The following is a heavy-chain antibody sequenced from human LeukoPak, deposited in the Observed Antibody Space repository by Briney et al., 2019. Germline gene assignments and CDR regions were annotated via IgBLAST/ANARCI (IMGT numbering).Heavy chain of an antibody. J-gene: IGHJ5*02. CDR2: IYYSGST. CDR3: ARDPGWFREQGRGFDP. Sequence: SETLSLTCTVSGGSISSYYWSWIRQPPGKGLEWIGYIYYSGSTNYNPSLKSRVTISVDTSENQFSLKLSSVTAADTAVYYCARDPGWFREQGRGFDPWGQGTLVTVSS. D-gene: IGHD3-10*01. CDR1: GGSISSYY. V-gene: IGHV4-59*12.